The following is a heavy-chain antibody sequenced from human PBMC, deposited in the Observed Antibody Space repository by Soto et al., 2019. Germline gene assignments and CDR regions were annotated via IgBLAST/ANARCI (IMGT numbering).Heavy chain of an antibody. J-gene: IGHJ6*02. D-gene: IGHD1-26*01. CDR1: GFSLSTSGVG. CDR3: AFLPWMTASYYRFTYSGMDV. V-gene: IGHV2-5*02. Sequence: QITLKESGPTLVKPTQTLTLTCTFSGFSLSTSGVGVAWIRQPPGKALEWLALIYWDDDKRYRPSLETRLTITEEASKIHVVLMMTNRDSVDTATYYLAFLPWMTASYYRFTYSGMDVWGQGTTVIVSS. CDR2: IYWDDDK.